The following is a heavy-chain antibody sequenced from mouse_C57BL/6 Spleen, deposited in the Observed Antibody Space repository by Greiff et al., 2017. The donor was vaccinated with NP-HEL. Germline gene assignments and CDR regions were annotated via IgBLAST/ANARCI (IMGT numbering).Heavy chain of an antibody. Sequence: QVQLQQSGAELVRPGASVTLSCKASGYTFTDYEMHWVKQTPVHGLEWIGAIDPETGGTAYNQKFKGKAILTADKSSSTAYMELRSLTSEDSAVYYCTRSLLRSSMDYWGQGTSVTVSS. CDR2: IDPETGGT. V-gene: IGHV1-15*01. J-gene: IGHJ4*01. CDR3: TRSLLRSSMDY. D-gene: IGHD1-2*01. CDR1: GYTFTDYE.